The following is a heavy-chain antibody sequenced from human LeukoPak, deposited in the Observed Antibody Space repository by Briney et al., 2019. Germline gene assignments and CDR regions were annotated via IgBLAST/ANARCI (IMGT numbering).Heavy chain of an antibody. D-gene: IGHD3-16*01. J-gene: IGHJ4*02. CDR3: ARDIWGDRDGYFDS. CDR1: GFTFSRYW. CDR2: INTDGRSA. Sequence: GGSLRLSCAASGFTFSRYWMHWVRQAPGKGLEWVSRINTDGRSASYGVSVKGRFTISRDNAKNTLELQMNSLRAEDTAVYFCARDIWGDRDGYFDSWGQGTLVTVSS. V-gene: IGHV3-74*01.